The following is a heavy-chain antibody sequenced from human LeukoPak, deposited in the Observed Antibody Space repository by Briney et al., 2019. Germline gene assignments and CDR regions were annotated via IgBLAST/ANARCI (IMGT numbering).Heavy chain of an antibody. V-gene: IGHV4-31*03. CDR1: GVSISSGGYY. CDR3: AREEDCSGGSCYLGNAFDI. CDR2: IYYGGST. J-gene: IGHJ3*02. D-gene: IGHD2-15*01. Sequence: SQTLSLTCTVSGVSISSGGYYWSWIRQHPGKGLEWIGSIYYGGSTYYNPCLKSRVTISVDTSKNQFSLKLSSVTAADTAVYYYAREEDCSGGSCYLGNAFDIWGQGTMVTVS.